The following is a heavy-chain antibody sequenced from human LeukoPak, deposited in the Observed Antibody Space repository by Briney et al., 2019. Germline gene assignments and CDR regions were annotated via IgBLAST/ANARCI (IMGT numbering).Heavy chain of an antibody. CDR2: IKLDGSEK. CDR3: ARSHDYGGHCFFDY. D-gene: IGHD4-23*01. Sequence: GGSLRLSCAASGFTFSNYWMTWVRQAPGKGLEWVANIKLDGSEKYYVDSVKGRFTISRDNAENSVFLQMNSLRAEDTAVYYCARSHDYGGHCFFDYWGQGTLVTVSS. CDR1: GFTFSNYW. J-gene: IGHJ4*02. V-gene: IGHV3-7*01.